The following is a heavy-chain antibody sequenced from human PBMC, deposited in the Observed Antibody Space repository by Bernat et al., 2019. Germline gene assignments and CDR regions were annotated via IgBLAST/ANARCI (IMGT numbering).Heavy chain of an antibody. Sequence: QVQLVESGGGVVQPGRSLRLSCAASGFTFSSYGMHWVRQAPGKGLEWVAVISHDGSNNYYADSVKGRFTISRDNSKNTLYLQMNSLRAEDTAVYYCAKDRGMGVVVPAAVDYWGQGTLVTVSS. J-gene: IGHJ4*02. D-gene: IGHD2-2*01. V-gene: IGHV3-30*18. CDR3: AKDRGMGVVVPAAVDY. CDR1: GFTFSSYG. CDR2: ISHDGSNN.